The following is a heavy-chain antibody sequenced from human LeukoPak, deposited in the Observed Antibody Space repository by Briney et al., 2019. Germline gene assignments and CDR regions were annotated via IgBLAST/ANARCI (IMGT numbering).Heavy chain of an antibody. D-gene: IGHD2-15*01. V-gene: IGHV3-48*01. CDR1: GFTFSSYS. J-gene: IGHJ4*02. CDR3: ARAGGGSYYSF. Sequence: GGSLRLSCAASGFTFSSYSMNWVRQAPGKGLEWVSSISSSSSSIYYADSVKGRFTISRDNAKNTLYLQMNSLRAEATAVYYCARAGGGSYYSFGGQGTLVTVSS. CDR2: ISSSSSSI.